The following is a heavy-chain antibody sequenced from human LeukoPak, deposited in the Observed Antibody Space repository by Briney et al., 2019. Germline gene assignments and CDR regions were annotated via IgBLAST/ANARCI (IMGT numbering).Heavy chain of an antibody. Sequence: ASVKVSCKASGYTFSGYGICWVRQAPGQGLKWMGWISARNNQTKYAQSFQDRITMTIEKATSTVYMELRSLRLDDTAIYYCARVDDLGSGWARSFDLWGRGTLVTVSA. CDR2: ISARNNQT. CDR1: GYTFSGYG. V-gene: IGHV1-18*01. D-gene: IGHD6-19*01. J-gene: IGHJ2*01. CDR3: ARVDDLGSGWARSFDL.